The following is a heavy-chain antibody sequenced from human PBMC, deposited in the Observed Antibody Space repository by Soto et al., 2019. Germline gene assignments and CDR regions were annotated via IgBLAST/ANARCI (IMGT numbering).Heavy chain of an antibody. CDR1: GFTFSSYS. CDR3: ARDRESSSWNLFSYYYGMDV. J-gene: IGHJ6*02. V-gene: IGHV3-48*02. D-gene: IGHD6-13*01. CDR2: ISSSSSTI. Sequence: PGGSLRLSCAASGFTFSSYSMNWVRPAPGKGLEWVSYISSSSSTIYYADSVKGRFTISRDNAKNSLYLQMNSLRDEDTAVYYCARDRESSSWNLFSYYYGMDVWGQGTTVTVSS.